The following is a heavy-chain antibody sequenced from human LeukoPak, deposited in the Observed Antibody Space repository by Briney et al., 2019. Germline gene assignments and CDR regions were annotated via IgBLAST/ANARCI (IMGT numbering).Heavy chain of an antibody. Sequence: SETLSLTCTVSGYSISSGYFWGWIRQPPGKGLEWIGSIYHSGSTYYNPSLKSRVTISVDMSKNQFSLKLSSVTAADTAVYYCARGREPDYWGQGTLVTVSS. CDR1: GYSISSGYF. CDR3: ARGREPDY. V-gene: IGHV4-38-2*02. J-gene: IGHJ4*02. CDR2: IYHSGST.